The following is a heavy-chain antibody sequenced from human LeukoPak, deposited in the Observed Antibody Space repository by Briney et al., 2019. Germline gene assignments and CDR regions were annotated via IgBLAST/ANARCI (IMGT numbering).Heavy chain of an antibody. CDR2: IYTSGST. CDR1: GGSISSYY. D-gene: IGHD3-22*01. J-gene: IGHJ6*03. CDR3: ARRPRLGYYDSSGDYHYYYYMDA. V-gene: IGHV4-4*07. Sequence: SETLSLTCTVSGGSISSYYWSWIRQPAGKGLGWIGRIYTSGSTNYNPSLKSRVTMSVDTSKNQFSLKLSSVTAADTAVYYCARRPRLGYYDSSGDYHYYYYMDAWGKGTTVTISS.